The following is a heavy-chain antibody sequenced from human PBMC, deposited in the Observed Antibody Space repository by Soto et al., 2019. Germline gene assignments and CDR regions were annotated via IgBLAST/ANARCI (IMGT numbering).Heavy chain of an antibody. J-gene: IGHJ5*02. CDR3: ARGTREKWPALGWFAP. V-gene: IGHV4-38-2*02. D-gene: IGHD5-12*01. CDR2: IYHSGST. Sequence: PSGTLSLPCTVTGGTISVYYWGWTRQPPGKGLEWIGSIYHSGSTYYNPTLKSRVTISVDTSKNQFSLKRSSVTAADTAVYYCARGTREKWPALGWFAPWGKGTLVTVSS. CDR1: GGTISVYY.